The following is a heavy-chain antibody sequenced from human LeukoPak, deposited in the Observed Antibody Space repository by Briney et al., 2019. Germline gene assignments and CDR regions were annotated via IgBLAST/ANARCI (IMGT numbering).Heavy chain of an antibody. V-gene: IGHV4-39*01. CDR3: ARHVAGYSSSWLNYYYYYYMDV. J-gene: IGHJ6*03. CDR2: IYYSGST. Sequence: SETLSLTCAVHGGSFSGYYWGWIRQPPGKGLEWIGSIYYSGSTYYNPSLKSRVTISVDTSKNQFSRKLSSVTAADTAVYYCARHVAGYSSSWLNYYYYYYMDVWGKGTTVTISS. D-gene: IGHD6-13*01. CDR1: GGSFSGYY.